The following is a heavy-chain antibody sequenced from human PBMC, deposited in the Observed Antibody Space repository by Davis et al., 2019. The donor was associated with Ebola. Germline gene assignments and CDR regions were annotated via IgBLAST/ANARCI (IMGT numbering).Heavy chain of an antibody. CDR1: GFTFSSYA. Sequence: GESLKISCAASGFTFSSYAMSWVRQAPGKGLEWVSAISGSGGSTYYADSVKGRFTISRDNSNNTVFLQMNSVRAEDTADYYCARHVYGDFWFFDLWGRGTHVTVSS. CDR2: ISGSGGST. J-gene: IGHJ2*01. D-gene: IGHD4-17*01. V-gene: IGHV3-23*01. CDR3: ARHVYGDFWFFDL.